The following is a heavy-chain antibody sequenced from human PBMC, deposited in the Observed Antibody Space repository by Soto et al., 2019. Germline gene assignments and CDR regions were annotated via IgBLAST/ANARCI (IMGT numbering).Heavy chain of an antibody. V-gene: IGHV3-23*01. J-gene: IGHJ4*02. CDR1: GVTFSSYA. CDR3: AKRRGAGGHFDY. Sequence: GGSLRLSCAASGVTFSSYAMGWVRQGPGKGLEWVAVVSIGGSTHYADSVRGRFTISRDNSKNTLSLQMNSLTAEDTAVYFCAKRRGAGGHFDYWGQGALVTVSS. CDR2: VSIGGST. D-gene: IGHD2-15*01.